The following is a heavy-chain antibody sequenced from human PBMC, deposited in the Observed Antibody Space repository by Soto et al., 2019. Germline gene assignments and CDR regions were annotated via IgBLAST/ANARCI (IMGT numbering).Heavy chain of an antibody. Sequence: QVQLQESGPGLVKPSETLSLTCTVSGGSISSYYWSWIRQPPGKGLEWIGYIYYSGSTNYNPSLKSRVTISVDTSKNQFSLKLSSVTAADTAVYYCARDDSRYYYGMDVWGQGTTVTVSS. CDR3: ARDDSRYYYGMDV. D-gene: IGHD2-21*02. J-gene: IGHJ6*02. V-gene: IGHV4-59*01. CDR2: IYYSGST. CDR1: GGSISSYY.